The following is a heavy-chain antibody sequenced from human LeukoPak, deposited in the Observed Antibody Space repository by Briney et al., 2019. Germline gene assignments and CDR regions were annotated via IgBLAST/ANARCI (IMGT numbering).Heavy chain of an antibody. D-gene: IGHD6-13*01. CDR3: ARIYPSSSG. J-gene: IGHJ4*02. CDR1: GFTFSSYA. CDR2: ISGSGGST. V-gene: IGHV3-23*01. Sequence: GWSLRLSCAASGFTFSSYAMSWVRQAPGKGLEWVSAISGSGGSTYYADSVKGRFTISRDNAKNSLYLQMYSLRAEDTAVYYCARIYPSSSGWGQGTLVTVSS.